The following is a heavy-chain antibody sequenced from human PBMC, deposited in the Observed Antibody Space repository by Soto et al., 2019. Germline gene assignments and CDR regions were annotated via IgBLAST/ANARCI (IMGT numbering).Heavy chain of an antibody. J-gene: IGHJ4*02. CDR2: INQGGSEK. CDR3: VKDDGDYSFDY. D-gene: IGHD4-17*01. Sequence: EVQLVESWGGLVQPGGSLRLSCAASGFTFSNYWMSWVRQAPGKGLEWVAKINQGGSEKWSADSVKGRFTISRDNAKNSLYLQLNSLGAEDTAVYYCVKDDGDYSFDYWGQGTLVTVSS. CDR1: GFTFSNYW. V-gene: IGHV3-7*03.